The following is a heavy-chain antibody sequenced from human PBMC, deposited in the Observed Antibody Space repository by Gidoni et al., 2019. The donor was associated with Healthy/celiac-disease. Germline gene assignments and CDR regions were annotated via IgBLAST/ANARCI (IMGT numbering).Heavy chain of an antibody. D-gene: IGHD6-19*01. CDR1: GGSISSYY. Sequence: QVQLQESGPGLVKPSETLSLTCTVPGGSISSYYWSWIRQPPGKGLEWIGYIYYSGSTNYNPSLKSRVTISVDTSKNQFSLKLSSVTAADTAAYYCAGPVAGTYYWGQGTLVTVSS. J-gene: IGHJ4*02. CDR3: AGPVAGTYY. V-gene: IGHV4-59*08. CDR2: IYYSGST.